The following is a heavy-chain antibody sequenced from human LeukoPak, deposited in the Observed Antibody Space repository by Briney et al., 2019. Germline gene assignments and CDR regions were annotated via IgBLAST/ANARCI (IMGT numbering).Heavy chain of an antibody. CDR3: ASAAGAFDN. D-gene: IGHD6-13*01. Sequence: GGSLRLSCVASGLTFSAYGMHWVRQAPGKGLEWVAVIWSDGTNKYYAESVRGRFTISRDNSKNTLYLQMNTLIIEDTAVYYCASAAGAFDNWGQRTMITVSS. V-gene: IGHV3-33*01. CDR1: GLTFSAYG. CDR2: IWSDGTNK. J-gene: IGHJ3*02.